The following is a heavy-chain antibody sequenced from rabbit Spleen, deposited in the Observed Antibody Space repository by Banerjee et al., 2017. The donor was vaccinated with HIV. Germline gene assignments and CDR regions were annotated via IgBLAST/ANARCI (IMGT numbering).Heavy chain of an antibody. CDR3: ARDGAGYAGYGYINL. J-gene: IGHJ4*01. Sequence: QEQLVESGGGLVQPEGSLKLSCKASGFDFSNYGVSWVRQAPGKGLEWIACIYAGSSGNTYSAIWAKGRFTISKTSSTTVTLQMTSLTAADTATYFCARDGAGYAGYGYINLWGQGTLVTVS. D-gene: IGHD7-1*01. CDR1: GFDFSNYG. CDR2: IYAGSSGNT. V-gene: IGHV1S45*01.